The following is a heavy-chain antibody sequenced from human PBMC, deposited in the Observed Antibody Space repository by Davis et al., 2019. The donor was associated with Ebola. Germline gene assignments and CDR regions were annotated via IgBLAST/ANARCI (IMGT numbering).Heavy chain of an antibody. J-gene: IGHJ4*02. CDR3: AKLGAAPGLYYFDY. CDR1: GDSVSSNSAA. Sequence: SQTLSLTCAISGDSVSSNSAAWNWIRQSPSRGLEWLGRTYYRSKWYNDYAVSVKSRITINPDTSKNQFSLLLNSVTPEDTAMYYCAKLGAAPGLYYFDYWGQGTLVTVSS. D-gene: IGHD1-26*01. V-gene: IGHV6-1*01. CDR2: TYYRSKWYN.